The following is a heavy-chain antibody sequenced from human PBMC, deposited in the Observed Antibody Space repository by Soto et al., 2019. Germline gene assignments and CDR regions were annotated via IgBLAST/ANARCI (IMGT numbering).Heavy chain of an antibody. J-gene: IGHJ4*02. CDR3: ARESSGPIDY. D-gene: IGHD3-22*01. V-gene: IGHV4-30-4*01. Sequence: SETLSLTCTVSGGSINSGDHFWSWIRQPPGKGLEWIGYRYYSGSTYYNPSLKSRVTIPVDTSKNQFSLKLSSVTAADTAVYYCARESSGPIDYWGQGTLVTVSS. CDR1: GGSINSGDHF. CDR2: RYYSGST.